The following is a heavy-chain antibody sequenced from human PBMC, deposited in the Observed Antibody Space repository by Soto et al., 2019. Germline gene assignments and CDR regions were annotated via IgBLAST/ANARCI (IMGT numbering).Heavy chain of an antibody. J-gene: IGHJ6*03. CDR3: AKDPRFLEWLLANYYYYMDV. Sequence: GGSLRLSCAASGFTFSSYGMHWVRQAPGKGLEWVAVISYDGSNKYYADSVKGRLTISRDNSKNTLYLQMNSLRAEDTAVYYCAKDPRFLEWLLANYYYYMDVWGKGTTVTVSS. V-gene: IGHV3-30*18. CDR2: ISYDGSNK. D-gene: IGHD3-3*01. CDR1: GFTFSSYG.